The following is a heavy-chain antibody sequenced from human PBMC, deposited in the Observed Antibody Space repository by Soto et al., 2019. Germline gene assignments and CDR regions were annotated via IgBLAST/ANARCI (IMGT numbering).Heavy chain of an antibody. Sequence: VQLVQSGAEVKKPGASVKVSCKASGYTFTSYGISWVRQAPGQGLEWMGWINAYNGNKKYAQKLQGRVTMTTDTSTSTAYRELRSLRSDDTAVYYCARDLGQQLFDYWGQGTLVTVSS. V-gene: IGHV1-18*01. CDR3: ARDLGQQLFDY. CDR2: INAYNGNK. CDR1: GYTFTSYG. J-gene: IGHJ4*02. D-gene: IGHD6-13*01.